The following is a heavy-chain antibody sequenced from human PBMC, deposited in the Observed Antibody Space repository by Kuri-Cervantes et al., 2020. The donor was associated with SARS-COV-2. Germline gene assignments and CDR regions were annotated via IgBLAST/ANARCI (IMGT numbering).Heavy chain of an antibody. CDR2: INHSGST. Sequence: SETLSLTCTVSGVSMTSNYWSWIRQPPGKGLEWIGEINHSGSTNYNPSLKSRVTISVDTSKNQFSLKLSSVTAADTAVYYCARVPTTGTYYFDYWGQGTLVTVSS. CDR1: GVSMTSNY. J-gene: IGHJ4*02. D-gene: IGHD6-13*01. V-gene: IGHV4-34*01. CDR3: ARVPTTGTYYFDY.